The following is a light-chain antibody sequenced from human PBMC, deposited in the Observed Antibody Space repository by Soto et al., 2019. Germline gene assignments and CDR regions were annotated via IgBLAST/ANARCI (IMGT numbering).Light chain of an antibody. J-gene: IGKJ1*01. CDR3: QQYGSSPWT. CDR2: DAS. V-gene: IGKV3-20*01. CDR1: QSVSRD. Sequence: EIVLTQSPGTLSLSPGERATLSCRASQSVSRDLAWYRQKPGQAPRLVIYDASTRAAGIPYRFSGSGSGTDFTLTISRLEPEDFAVYYCQQYGSSPWTFGQGTKVDI.